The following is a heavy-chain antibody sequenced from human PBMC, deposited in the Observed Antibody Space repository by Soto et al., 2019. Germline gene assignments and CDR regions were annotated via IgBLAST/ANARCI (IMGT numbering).Heavy chain of an antibody. CDR2: ISSSGSTI. CDR3: ARLGSSSSYYYYYYYMDV. Sequence: GGSLRLSCAASGFTFSDYYMSWIRQAPGKGLEWVSYISSSGSTIYYADSVKGRFTISRDNAKNSPYLQMNSLRAEDTAVYYCARLGSSSSYYYYYYYMDVWGKGTTVTVSS. V-gene: IGHV3-11*01. D-gene: IGHD6-6*01. J-gene: IGHJ6*03. CDR1: GFTFSDYY.